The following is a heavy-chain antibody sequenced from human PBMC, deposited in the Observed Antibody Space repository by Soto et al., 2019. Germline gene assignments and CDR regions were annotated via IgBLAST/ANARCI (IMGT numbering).Heavy chain of an antibody. CDR2: INAGNGNT. V-gene: IGHV1-3*01. CDR1: GYTFTSYA. J-gene: IGHJ4*02. Sequence: ASVKVSCKASGYTFTSYAMHWVRQAPGQRLEWMGWINAGNGNTKYSQKFQGRVTITRDTSASTAYMELSSLRSEDTAVYYCARIPYSRSSNPYFDYWGQGTLVTVSS. D-gene: IGHD6-6*01. CDR3: ARIPYSRSSNPYFDY.